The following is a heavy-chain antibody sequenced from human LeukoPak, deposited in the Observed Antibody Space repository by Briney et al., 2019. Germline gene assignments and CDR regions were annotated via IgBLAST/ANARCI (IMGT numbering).Heavy chain of an antibody. J-gene: IGHJ6*03. V-gene: IGHV4-31*03. CDR1: GGSISSGGYY. CDR2: IYYGGST. Sequence: SETLSLTCTVSGGSISSGGYYWSWIRQHPGKGLEWIGCIYYGGSTYYNPSLKSRVTIPVDTSKNQFSLKLSSVTAADTAVYYCARAEAEVRAGYYYYMDVWGKGTTVTVSS. D-gene: IGHD2-15*01. CDR3: ARAEAEVRAGYYYYMDV.